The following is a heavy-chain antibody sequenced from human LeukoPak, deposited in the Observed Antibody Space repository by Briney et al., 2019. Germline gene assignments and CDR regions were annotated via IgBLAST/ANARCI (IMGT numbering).Heavy chain of an antibody. Sequence: SETPSLTCAVYGGSFSGYYWSWVRQPPGKGLEWIGEINHSGSTNYNPSLKSRVTISVDTSKNQFSLKLSSVTAADTAVYYCARGLPYYYDSSGYYYFDYWGQGTLVTVSS. CDR1: GGSFSGYY. V-gene: IGHV4-34*01. J-gene: IGHJ4*02. CDR3: ARGLPYYYDSSGYYYFDY. D-gene: IGHD3-22*01. CDR2: INHSGST.